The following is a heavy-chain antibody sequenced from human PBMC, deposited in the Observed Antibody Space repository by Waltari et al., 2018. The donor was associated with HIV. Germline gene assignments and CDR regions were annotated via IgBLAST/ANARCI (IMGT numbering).Heavy chain of an antibody. D-gene: IGHD4-4*01. CDR1: GFTFSSYS. Sequence: AASGFTFSSYSMNWVRQAPGKGLEWVSYISSSSSNIYYADSVKGRFTISRDNAKNSLYLQMDSLRAEDTAVYYCAREWVTVTSFYYYYGMDVWGQGTTVTVSS. CDR2: ISSSSSNI. CDR3: AREWVTVTSFYYYYGMDV. J-gene: IGHJ6*02. V-gene: IGHV3-48*01.